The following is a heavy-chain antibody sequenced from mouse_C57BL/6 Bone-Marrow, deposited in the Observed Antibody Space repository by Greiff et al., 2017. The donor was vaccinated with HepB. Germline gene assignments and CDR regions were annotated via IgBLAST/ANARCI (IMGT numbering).Heavy chain of an antibody. CDR1: GYTFTSYW. Sequence: QVQLQQPGAELVRPGSSVKLSCKASGYTFTSYWMDWVKQRPGQGLEWIGNIYPSDSETHYNQKFKDKATLTVDKSSSTAYMQLSSLTSEDSAVYYCARSDWDVWFAYWGQGTLVTVSA. V-gene: IGHV1-61*01. CDR2: IYPSDSET. J-gene: IGHJ3*01. D-gene: IGHD4-1*01. CDR3: ARSDWDVWFAY.